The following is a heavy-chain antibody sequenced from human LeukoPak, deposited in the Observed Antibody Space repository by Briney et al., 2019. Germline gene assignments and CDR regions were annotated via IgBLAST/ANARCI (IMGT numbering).Heavy chain of an antibody. Sequence: ASVKVSCKASGYSFTSHYMHWVRQAPGQGLEWMGLINPSGSSTLYAQKFQGRVTMTRDMSTTTDYMELSGLRSEDTAVYYCARDYYDSSGTINPTLVGYWGQGTLVTVSS. D-gene: IGHD3-22*01. CDR3: ARDYYDSSGTINPTLVGY. J-gene: IGHJ4*02. CDR2: INPSGSST. V-gene: IGHV1-46*01. CDR1: GYSFTSHY.